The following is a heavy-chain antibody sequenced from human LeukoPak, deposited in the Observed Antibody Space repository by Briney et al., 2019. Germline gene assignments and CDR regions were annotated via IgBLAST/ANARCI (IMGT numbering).Heavy chain of an antibody. CDR3: ARVTGYMIEDYFDY. CDR1: GGSISNSSYY. J-gene: IGHJ4*02. V-gene: IGHV4-39*02. D-gene: IGHD3-22*01. Sequence: SETLSLTCTVSGGSISNSSYYWGWIRQPPGKGPEWIGSIYYSGSTYYNPSLKSRVTISVDTSKSQFSLRLSSVTAADTAVYYCARVTGYMIEDYFDYWGQGTLVTVSS. CDR2: IYYSGST.